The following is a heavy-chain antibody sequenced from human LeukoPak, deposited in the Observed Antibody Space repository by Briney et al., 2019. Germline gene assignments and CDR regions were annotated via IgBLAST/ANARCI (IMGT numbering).Heavy chain of an antibody. J-gene: IGHJ6*04. D-gene: IGHD2-2*01. CDR3: ARDVNQRPYYYGMDV. CDR1: GFTFSSYE. CDR2: ISSSGGTI. V-gene: IGHV3-48*03. Sequence: GGSLRLSCAASGFTFSSYEMNWVRQAPGKGLEWVSYISSSGGTIYYADSVKGRFTISRDNAKNSLYLQMNSLRAEDTAVYSCARDVNQRPYYYGMDVWGKGTTVTVSS.